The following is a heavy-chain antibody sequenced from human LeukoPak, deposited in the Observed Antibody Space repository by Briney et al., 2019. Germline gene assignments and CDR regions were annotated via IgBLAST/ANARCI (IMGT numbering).Heavy chain of an antibody. Sequence: PSETLSLTCTVSDGSICSSSYYWGWIRQPPGKGLEWIGSIYYSGSTYYNPSLKSRVTMSVDTSKNQFSLKLSSVTAADTAVYYCARVPGWGSGRDYFDYWGQGTLVTVSS. D-gene: IGHD3-10*01. CDR1: DGSICSSSYY. V-gene: IGHV4-39*07. CDR2: IYYSGST. J-gene: IGHJ4*02. CDR3: ARVPGWGSGRDYFDY.